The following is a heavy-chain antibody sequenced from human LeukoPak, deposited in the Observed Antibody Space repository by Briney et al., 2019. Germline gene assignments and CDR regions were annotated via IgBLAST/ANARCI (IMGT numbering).Heavy chain of an antibody. Sequence: GGSLRLSCVVSGFSVSDHYMSWVRQAPGKGLQWLSVIFADDLTYYEDSIKGRFTISRDRSQNTLYLQMNSLRAEDTAVYYCATFTYYYDSSGVLAWGQGTLVTVSS. CDR1: GFSVSDHY. D-gene: IGHD3-22*01. J-gene: IGHJ4*02. CDR2: IFADDLT. CDR3: ATFTYYYDSSGVLA. V-gene: IGHV3-53*01.